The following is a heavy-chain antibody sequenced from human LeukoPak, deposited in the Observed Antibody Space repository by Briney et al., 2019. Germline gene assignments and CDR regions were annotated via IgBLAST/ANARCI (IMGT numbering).Heavy chain of an antibody. CDR3: ARPGTTGTTFDY. D-gene: IGHD1-1*01. Sequence: PSETLSLTCTVSGGSISSGDYYWSWIRQPPGKGLEWIGYIYYSGSTYYNPSLKSRVTISVDTSKNQFSLKLSSVTAADTAVYYCARPGTTGTTFDYWGQGTLVTVSS. J-gene: IGHJ4*02. CDR2: IYYSGST. V-gene: IGHV4-30-4*08. CDR1: GGSISSGDYY.